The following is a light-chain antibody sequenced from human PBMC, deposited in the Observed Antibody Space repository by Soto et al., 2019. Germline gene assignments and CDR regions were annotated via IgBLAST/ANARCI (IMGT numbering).Light chain of an antibody. V-gene: IGKV1-5*01. Sequence: DIQMTHSPSTLSASVGDRVTITCRASQSISSWLAWYQQKPGKAPKLLIYDTSSLESGVPSRFSGSGSGTEFTLTISSLQPDDFAIYYCQQHSSYWTFGQGTKV. CDR1: QSISSW. CDR2: DTS. CDR3: QQHSSYWT. J-gene: IGKJ1*01.